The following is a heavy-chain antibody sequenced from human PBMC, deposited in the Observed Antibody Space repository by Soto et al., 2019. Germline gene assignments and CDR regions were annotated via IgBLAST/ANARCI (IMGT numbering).Heavy chain of an antibody. CDR2: IHYSGRT. Sequence: PSETLSLTCSVSNGSISGFYWTWIRQPPGKILEWIGYIHYSGRTDYNPSLTSRATMSVDTSKNQFSLNLKSITAADTAVYYCVRVGVGIGNHFDSWVRGTLVTFSS. D-gene: IGHD1-26*01. J-gene: IGHJ4*02. CDR1: NGSISGFY. V-gene: IGHV4-59*12. CDR3: VRVGVGIGNHFDS.